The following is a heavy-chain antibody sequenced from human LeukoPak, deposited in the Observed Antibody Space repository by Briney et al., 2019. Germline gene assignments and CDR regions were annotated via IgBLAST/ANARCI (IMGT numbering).Heavy chain of an antibody. D-gene: IGHD3-3*01. CDR1: GFTFSSYW. Sequence: PGGSLRLSCAASGFTFSSYWMSWVRQAPGKGLEWVAKIKQDGSEKYYVDSVKGRFTISRDNAKNSLYLQMNSLRAEDTAVYYCARVAKRTRSLWSGYVGYGAFDIWGQGTMVTVSS. CDR2: IKQDGSEK. J-gene: IGHJ3*02. CDR3: ARVAKRTRSLWSGYVGYGAFDI. V-gene: IGHV3-7*01.